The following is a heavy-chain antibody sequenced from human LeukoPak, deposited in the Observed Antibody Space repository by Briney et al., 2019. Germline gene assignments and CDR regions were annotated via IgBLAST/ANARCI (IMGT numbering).Heavy chain of an antibody. CDR1: GGSISSGGYY. V-gene: IGHV4-31*03. CDR3: ARDTYYYDSSGSHRAFDI. CDR2: IYYSGST. J-gene: IGHJ3*02. D-gene: IGHD3-22*01. Sequence: SETLSLTCTVSGGSISSGGYYWSWIRQHPGKGLEWIGYIYYSGSTYYNPSLKSRVTISVDTSKNQFSLKLSSVTAADTAVYYCARDTYYYDSSGSHRAFDIWGQGTMVTVSS.